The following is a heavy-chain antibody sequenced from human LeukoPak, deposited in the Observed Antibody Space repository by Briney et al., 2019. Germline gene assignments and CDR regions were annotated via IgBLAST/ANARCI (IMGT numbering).Heavy chain of an antibody. CDR3: ARGPRTGYCSGGSCYYYYGMDV. CDR2: ISSSGSTI. J-gene: IGHJ6*04. Sequence: GGSLRLSCAASGFTFSSYEMNWVRQAPGEGLEWVSYISSSGSTIYYADSVKGRFTISRDNAKNSLYLQMNSLRAEDTAVYYCARGPRTGYCSGGSCYYYYGMDVWGKGTTVTVSS. V-gene: IGHV3-48*03. CDR1: GFTFSSYE. D-gene: IGHD2-15*01.